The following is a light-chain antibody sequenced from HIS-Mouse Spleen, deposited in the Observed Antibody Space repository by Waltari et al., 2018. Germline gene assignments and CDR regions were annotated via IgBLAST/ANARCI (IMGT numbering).Light chain of an antibody. CDR3: CSYAGSYTLV. CDR1: SMYVGGYNY. Sequence: QSALTQPRSVSGSPGQSVTISCTGTSMYVGGYNYVSWYQQHPGKAPKLMIYDVSKRPSGVPDRFSGSKSGNTASLTISGLQAEDEADYYCCSYAGSYTLVFGGGTKLTVL. J-gene: IGLJ2*01. V-gene: IGLV2-11*01. CDR2: DVS.